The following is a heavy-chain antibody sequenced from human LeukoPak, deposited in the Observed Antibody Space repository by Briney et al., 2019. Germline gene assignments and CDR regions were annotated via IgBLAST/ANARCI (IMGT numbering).Heavy chain of an antibody. J-gene: IGHJ4*02. Sequence: ASMKVSCKASGYTFINYYIHWVRQAPGQGLEWMGWMNPNSGARTYAQKFQGRVTLTRDTSINTAYMELSRLTSDDTAVYYCVRDEYDSSGYYEFWGKGALVTVSS. CDR3: VRDEYDSSGYYEF. CDR1: GYTFINYY. V-gene: IGHV1-2*02. CDR2: MNPNSGAR. D-gene: IGHD3-22*01.